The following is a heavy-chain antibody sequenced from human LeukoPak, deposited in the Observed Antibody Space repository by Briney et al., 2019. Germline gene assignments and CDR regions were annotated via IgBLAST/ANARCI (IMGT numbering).Heavy chain of an antibody. V-gene: IGHV1-2*02. CDR1: GYTCTGYY. CDR3: VTSSSRWTDFDY. D-gene: IGHD6-13*01. CDR2: INPNSGGT. J-gene: IGHJ4*02. Sequence: ASVKLSCNASGYTCTGYYMHWVRHAPRQGLEWMGWINPNSGGTNYAQKFQGRVTMTRDTYISTVYMELSRLRSDDAAVYYCVTSSSRWTDFDYWGQGTLVTVSS.